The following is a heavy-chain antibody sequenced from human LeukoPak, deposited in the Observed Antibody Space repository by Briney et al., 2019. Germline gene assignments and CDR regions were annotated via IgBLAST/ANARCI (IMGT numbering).Heavy chain of an antibody. J-gene: IGHJ4*02. Sequence: GGSLRLSCAASGFTFSNYNMNWVRQAPGKAMDWVSSITSSGTYIFYADSVKGRFTISRDNAKNSLYLQMDSLGPEDTAVYYCASAGLTYGSGSYFVYWGQGTLVTVSS. D-gene: IGHD3-10*01. V-gene: IGHV3-21*01. CDR2: ITSSGTYI. CDR3: ASAGLTYGSGSYFVY. CDR1: GFTFSNYN.